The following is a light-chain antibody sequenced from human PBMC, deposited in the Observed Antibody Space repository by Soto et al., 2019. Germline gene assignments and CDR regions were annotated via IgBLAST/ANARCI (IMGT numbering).Light chain of an antibody. CDR1: ESISSY. CDR2: AAS. J-gene: IGKJ5*01. Sequence: IQITQSPCSLSGSVGGRGTLTCRASESISSYLNWYQKKPGKAPKLLIYAASSLQSGVPSRFSGSGSGTDFTLTISSLQPEDFVTYYCQQSYSTPITCGQGTRLEIK. V-gene: IGKV1-39*01. CDR3: QQSYSTPIT.